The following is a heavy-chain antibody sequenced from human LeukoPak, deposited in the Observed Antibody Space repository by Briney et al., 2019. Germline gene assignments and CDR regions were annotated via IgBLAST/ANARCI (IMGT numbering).Heavy chain of an antibody. CDR3: ARYIAVAGTDY. Sequence: GGSLRLSCAASGFTFGSYAMNWVRQAPGKGLEWVSSISSSSSYIYYADSVKGRFTISRDNAKNSLYLQMNSLRAEDTAVYYCARYIAVAGTDYWGQGTLVTVSS. V-gene: IGHV3-21*01. J-gene: IGHJ4*02. D-gene: IGHD6-19*01. CDR2: ISSSSSYI. CDR1: GFTFGSYA.